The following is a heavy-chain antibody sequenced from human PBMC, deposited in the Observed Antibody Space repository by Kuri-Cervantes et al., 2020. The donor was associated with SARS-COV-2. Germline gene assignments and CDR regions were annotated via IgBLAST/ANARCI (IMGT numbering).Heavy chain of an antibody. CDR3: ATGSTSGWYRRDFDF. D-gene: IGHD6-19*01. CDR1: GFLFSASA. CDR2: VRGKANNYAT. Sequence: GESLKISCEVSGFLFSASAIHWVRQASGKGLEWVGRVRGKANNYATAYAASVKGRFTISRDDLKNMAYLQMNSLKTEDTAVYYCATGSTSGWYRRDFDFWGLGTLVTDSS. V-gene: IGHV3-73*01. J-gene: IGHJ4*02.